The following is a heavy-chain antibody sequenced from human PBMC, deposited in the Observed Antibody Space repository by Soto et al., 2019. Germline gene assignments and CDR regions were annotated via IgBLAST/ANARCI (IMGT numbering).Heavy chain of an antibody. Sequence: ASGKFSCKASGYHVTRYFIHWVRQGPGQGVDWMGIINPTGGGRTKYAQKFQGRVTVTSDRSTSTVYMELISLSSDDTAVYYCAKVGVIVGVPQLVYYYYGMDDWGQGTAVTVSS. V-gene: IGHV1-46*01. D-gene: IGHD3-16*02. CDR3: AKVGVIVGVPQLVYYYYGMDD. CDR1: GYHVTRYF. J-gene: IGHJ6*02. CDR2: INPTGGGRT.